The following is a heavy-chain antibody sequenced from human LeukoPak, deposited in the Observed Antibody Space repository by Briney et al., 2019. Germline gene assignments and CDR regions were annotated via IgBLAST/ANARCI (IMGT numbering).Heavy chain of an antibody. CDR3: ARESWATDY. CDR1: GFTFSSYE. J-gene: IGHJ4*02. Sequence: GGSLRLSCAASGFTFSSYEMNWVRQAPGKGLERVSYSSSSGSTIYYSDSVKRRFTISRDNAENSLYLQRSSLRAEDTAVYYCARESWATDYWGQGTLVTVSS. V-gene: IGHV3-48*03. CDR2: SSSSGSTI. D-gene: IGHD3-10*01.